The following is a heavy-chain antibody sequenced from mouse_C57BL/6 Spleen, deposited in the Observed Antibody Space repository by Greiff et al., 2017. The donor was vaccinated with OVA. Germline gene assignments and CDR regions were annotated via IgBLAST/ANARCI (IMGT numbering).Heavy chain of an antibody. Sequence: QVQLQQPGAELVKPGASVKMSCKASGYTFTSYWITWVKQRPGQGLEWIGDIYPGSGSTNYNEKFKSKATLTVDTSSSTAYMQLSSQTSEDAAVYYCARAIYYDYEDYWGQGTSVTVSS. D-gene: IGHD2-4*01. J-gene: IGHJ4*01. CDR1: GYTFTSYW. CDR3: ARAIYYDYEDY. V-gene: IGHV1-55*01. CDR2: IYPGSGST.